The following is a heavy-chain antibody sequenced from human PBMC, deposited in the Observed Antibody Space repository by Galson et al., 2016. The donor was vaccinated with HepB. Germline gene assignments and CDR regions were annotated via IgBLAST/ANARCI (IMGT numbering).Heavy chain of an antibody. CDR1: GFTFGSHV. Sequence: SLRLSCAASGFTFGSHVMHWVRQAPGKGLEWVAVISHDGTNQDYADSVKGRYTISRDNSNNTLSLQMNSLRAEETAVYFCAIFWGYGSGTYYNFPAGAYSFGLDVWGQGTTVTVSS. CDR3: AIFWGYGSGTYYNFPAGAYSFGLDV. CDR2: ISHDGTNQ. D-gene: IGHD3-10*01. J-gene: IGHJ6*02. V-gene: IGHV3-30*03.